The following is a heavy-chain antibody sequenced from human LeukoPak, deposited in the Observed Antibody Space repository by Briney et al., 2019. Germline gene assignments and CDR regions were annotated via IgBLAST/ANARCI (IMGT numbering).Heavy chain of an antibody. D-gene: IGHD3-22*01. CDR2: VSYSGST. CDR3: ARDGYYYDSSGLYYFDY. J-gene: IGHJ4*02. CDR1: GGSISSSNYY. Sequence: PSETLSLTCTVSGGSISSSNYYWGWIRQPPGKGLEWIGSVSYSGSTNYNPSLKSRVTMSADTSKNQFYLKLSSVTAADTAVYYCARDGYYYDSSGLYYFDYWGQGTLVTVSS. V-gene: IGHV4-39*07.